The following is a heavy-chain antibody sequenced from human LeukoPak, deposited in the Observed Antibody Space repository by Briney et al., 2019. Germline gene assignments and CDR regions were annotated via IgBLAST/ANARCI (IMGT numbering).Heavy chain of an antibody. J-gene: IGHJ6*03. Sequence: GRSLRLSCAASGFTFSSYGMHWVRQAPGKGLEWVAVISYDGSNKYYADSVKGRFTISRDNSKNTLYLQMSSLRAEDTAVYYCAREGPDTGFYMDVWGKGTTVTVSS. CDR1: GFTFSSYG. V-gene: IGHV3-30*03. CDR2: ISYDGSNK. D-gene: IGHD3-10*01. CDR3: AREGPDTGFYMDV.